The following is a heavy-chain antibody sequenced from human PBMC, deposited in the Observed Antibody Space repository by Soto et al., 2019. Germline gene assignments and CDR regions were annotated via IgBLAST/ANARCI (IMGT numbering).Heavy chain of an antibody. CDR2: IYYLGRT. Sequence: QLQLQESGPGLVKPSETLSLTCSVSGGSFTSSGHYWGWIRQPPGKGLEWIGTIYYLGRTYYNPSLKSRVTISVDTSKNQFSLKLSSVTAADTAVYYCARPTQCSGGSCYRPFWGQGALVTVSS. CDR1: GGSFTSSGHY. J-gene: IGHJ4*02. CDR3: ARPTQCSGGSCYRPF. D-gene: IGHD2-15*01. V-gene: IGHV4-39*01.